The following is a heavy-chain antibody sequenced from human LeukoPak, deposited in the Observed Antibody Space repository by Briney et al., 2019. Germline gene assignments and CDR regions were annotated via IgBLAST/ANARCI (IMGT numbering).Heavy chain of an antibody. D-gene: IGHD3-22*01. CDR2: IYYSGST. Sequence: SETLSLTCTVSGGSISSYYWSWIRQPPGKGLEWIGYIYYSGSTNYNPSLKSRVTISVDTSKNQFSLKLSSVTAADTAVYYCARRYYYDSSGYFANAFDIWGQGTMVTVSS. J-gene: IGHJ3*02. V-gene: IGHV4-59*08. CDR1: GGSISSYY. CDR3: ARRYYYDSSGYFANAFDI.